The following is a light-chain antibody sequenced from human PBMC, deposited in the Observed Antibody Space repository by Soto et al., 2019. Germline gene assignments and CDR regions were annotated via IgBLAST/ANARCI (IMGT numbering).Light chain of an antibody. Sequence: EIVLTQSPGTLSLSPGERATLSCRASQSVSSSYLAWYQQKPGQAPRLLIYGASSRATGIPDRFSGSGSGTDFTLTISRLEPEDCAVYYCHQYYSSPLTFGGGTQVEIK. CDR3: HQYYSSPLT. CDR2: GAS. J-gene: IGKJ4*01. CDR1: QSVSSSY. V-gene: IGKV3-20*01.